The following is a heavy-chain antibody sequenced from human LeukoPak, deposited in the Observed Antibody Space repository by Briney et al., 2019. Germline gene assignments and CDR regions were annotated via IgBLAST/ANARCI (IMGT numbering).Heavy chain of an antibody. J-gene: IGHJ5*02. CDR1: GYSISSGYY. D-gene: IGHD3-10*01. Sequence: SETLSLTCTVSGYSISSGYYWGWIRQPPGKGLEWIGSIYHSGRTYYNPSLKSRVTISVDTSKNQFSLKLSSVTAADTAVYYCANYGSGYNWFDPWGQGTLVTVSS. CDR3: ANYGSGYNWFDP. V-gene: IGHV4-38-2*02. CDR2: IYHSGRT.